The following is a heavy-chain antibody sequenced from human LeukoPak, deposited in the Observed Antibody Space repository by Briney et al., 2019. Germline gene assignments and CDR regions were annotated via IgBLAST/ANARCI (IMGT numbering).Heavy chain of an antibody. CDR1: GFTFSSYA. J-gene: IGHJ4*02. Sequence: GGSLRLSCAASGFTFSSYAMHWVRQAPGKGLEWVAVISYDGSNKYYADSVKGRFTISRDNSKNTLYLQMNSLRAEDTAVYYCATLPQRGFDYWGQGTLVTVSS. V-gene: IGHV3-30-3*01. CDR2: ISYDGSNK. CDR3: ATLPQRGFDY.